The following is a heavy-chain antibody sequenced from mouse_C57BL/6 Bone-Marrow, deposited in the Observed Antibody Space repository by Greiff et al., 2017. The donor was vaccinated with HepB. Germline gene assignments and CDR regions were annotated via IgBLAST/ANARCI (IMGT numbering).Heavy chain of an antibody. CDR1: GFTFSSYG. D-gene: IGHD2-3*01. Sequence: EVQLVESGGDLVKPGGSLKLSCAASGFTFSSYGMSWVRQTPDKRLEWVATISSGGSYTYYPDSVKGRFTISRDNAKNTLYLQMSSLKSEDTAMYYCARHLGWLLQGTYWGQGTLVTVSA. CDR2: ISSGGSYT. J-gene: IGHJ3*01. CDR3: ARHLGWLLQGTY. V-gene: IGHV5-6*01.